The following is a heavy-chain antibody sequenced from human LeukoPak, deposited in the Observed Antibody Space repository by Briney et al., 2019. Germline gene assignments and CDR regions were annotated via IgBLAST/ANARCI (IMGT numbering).Heavy chain of an antibody. CDR3: ARHHFRTTVTTRDWFDP. J-gene: IGHJ5*02. CDR1: GGSISSSSYY. CDR2: IYYSGST. V-gene: IGHV4-39*01. D-gene: IGHD4-17*01. Sequence: TASETLSLTCTVSGGSISSSSYYWGWIRQPPGKGLEWIGSIYYSGSTYYHPSLKSRVTISVDTSKNQFSLKLSSVTAADTAVYYCARHHFRTTVTTRDWFDPWGQGTLVTVSS.